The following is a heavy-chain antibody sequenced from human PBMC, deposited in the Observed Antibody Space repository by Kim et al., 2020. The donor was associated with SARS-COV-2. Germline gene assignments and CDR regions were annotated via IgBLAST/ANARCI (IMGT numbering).Heavy chain of an antibody. J-gene: IGHJ5*02. CDR1: GFTFSSYA. Sequence: GGSLRLSCAASGFTFSSYAMSWVRQAPGKGLEWVSAISGSGGSTYYADSVKGRLTISRDNSKNTLYLQMNSLRAEDTAVYYCAKVPLLSLPPNWFDPWGQGTLVTVST. CDR3: AKVPLLSLPPNWFDP. CDR2: ISGSGGST. V-gene: IGHV3-23*01.